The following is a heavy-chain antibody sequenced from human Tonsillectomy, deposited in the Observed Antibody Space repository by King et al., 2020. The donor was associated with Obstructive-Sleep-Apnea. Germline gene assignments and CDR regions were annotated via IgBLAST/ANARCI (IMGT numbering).Heavy chain of an antibody. CDR3: ARQYSSSLYYFDY. D-gene: IGHD6-6*01. V-gene: IGHV3-48*04. Sequence: VQLVESGGGLVQPGGSLRLSCAASGFTFSSYSMNWVRQAPGKGLEWVSYISSSSSTIYYADSVKGRFTISKDNAKNSLYLQMNSLRAEDTAVDYCARQYSSSLYYFDYWGQGTLVTVSS. CDR2: ISSSSSTI. J-gene: IGHJ4*02. CDR1: GFTFSSYS.